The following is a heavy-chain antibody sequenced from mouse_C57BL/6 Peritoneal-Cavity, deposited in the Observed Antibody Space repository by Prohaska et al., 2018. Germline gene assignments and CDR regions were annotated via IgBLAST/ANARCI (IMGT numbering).Heavy chain of an antibody. J-gene: IGHJ1*03. D-gene: IGHD1-1*01. CDR3: TTSRGTVGGYYWYFDV. CDR1: AFSLTSYG. CDR2: IWSGGST. Sequence: QVQLKQSGPGLVQPSQTLSITCTVSAFSLTSYGVHWVRQSPGKVLAWLGVIWSGGSTDYNAAFISRLSISKDNSKRQVFFKMNSLQGDDTAINYSTTSRGTVGGYYWYFDVWGTGTTVTVSS. V-gene: IGHV2-2*01.